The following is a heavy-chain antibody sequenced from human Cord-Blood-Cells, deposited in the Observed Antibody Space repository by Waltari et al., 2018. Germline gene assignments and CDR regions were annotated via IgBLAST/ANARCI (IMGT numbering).Heavy chain of an antibody. V-gene: IGHV3-21*01. CDR2: ISSSSSYI. D-gene: IGHD2-15*01. CDR3: ARASDCSGGSCFDY. J-gene: IGHJ4*02. Sequence: EVQLVESGGGLVKPGGSLRLSCAASGFTFSSYSMNWVRQAPGKGLEWVSSISSSSSYIYYADSVKGRFTISRDNAKNSLYLQMNSLRAEDMAVYYCARASDCSGGSCFDYWGQGTLVTVSS. CDR1: GFTFSSYS.